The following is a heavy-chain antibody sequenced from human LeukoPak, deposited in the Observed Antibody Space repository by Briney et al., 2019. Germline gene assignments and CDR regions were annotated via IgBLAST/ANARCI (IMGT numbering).Heavy chain of an antibody. D-gene: IGHD3-10*01. CDR1: EFPFSNAW. CDR3: TTVGGMVRGVITPYYFDY. Sequence: KPGGSLRLSCAASEFPFSNAWMSWVRQAPGKGLEWVGRIKSKTDGGTTDYAAPVKGRFTISRDGSKNTLYLQMNSLKTEDTAVYYCTTVGGMVRGVITPYYFDYWGQGTLVTVSS. CDR2: IKSKTDGGTT. V-gene: IGHV3-15*01. J-gene: IGHJ4*02.